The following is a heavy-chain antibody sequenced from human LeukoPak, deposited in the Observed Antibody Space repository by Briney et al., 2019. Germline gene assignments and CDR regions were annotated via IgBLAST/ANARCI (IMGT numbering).Heavy chain of an antibody. J-gene: IGHJ5*02. Sequence: SETLSLTCIVSGGSISHYYWNWIRQPPGKGLEWIGYIYYSGTTNYNPSLKSRVAISVDTSKNQFSLKLSSVTTADTAVYYCARGFTLFDPWGQGTLVTVSS. CDR2: IYYSGTT. D-gene: IGHD2/OR15-2a*01. V-gene: IGHV4-59*01. CDR1: GGSISHYY. CDR3: ARGFTLFDP.